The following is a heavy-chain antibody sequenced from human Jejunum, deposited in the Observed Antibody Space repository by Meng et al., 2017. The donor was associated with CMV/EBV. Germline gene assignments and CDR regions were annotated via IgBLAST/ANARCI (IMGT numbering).Heavy chain of an antibody. CDR3: ARFDIFGADTSPPYNHGLDV. CDR1: YG. Sequence: YGVSWVRQAPGQGLEWMGWINTYSSDTKHAQKLQGKVTMTSNTSATAAYMELGSLTSDDTAVYYCARFDIFGADTSPPYNHGLDVWGQGTTVTVSS. J-gene: IGHJ6*02. V-gene: IGHV1-18*01. CDR2: INTYSSDT. D-gene: IGHD3-3*02.